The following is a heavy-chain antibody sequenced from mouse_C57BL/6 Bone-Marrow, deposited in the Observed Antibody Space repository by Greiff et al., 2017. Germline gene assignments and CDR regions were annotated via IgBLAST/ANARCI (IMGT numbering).Heavy chain of an antibody. V-gene: IGHV1-64*01. J-gene: IGHJ3*01. CDR2: IHPNSGST. CDR3: ARAGYYVGFAY. D-gene: IGHD2-3*01. CDR1: GYTFTSYW. Sequence: QVQLQQPGAELVKPGASVKLSCKASGYTFTSYWMHWVKQRPGQGLEWIGMIHPNSGSTNYNEKFKSKATLTVDKSSSTAYMQLSSLTSEDSAVYYCARAGYYVGFAYWGQGTLVTVSA.